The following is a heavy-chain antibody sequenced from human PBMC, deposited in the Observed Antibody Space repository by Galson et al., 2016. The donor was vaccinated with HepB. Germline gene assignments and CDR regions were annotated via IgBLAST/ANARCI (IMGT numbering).Heavy chain of an antibody. CDR3: ARQKAVTGHFDY. J-gene: IGHJ4*02. CDR2: IYHSGST. Sequence: SETLSLTCAVSGGSIISTNWWRRVRQPPGKGLEWIGEIYHSGSTNHNPSLESRVTITVDKSTNQFSLKLSSVTAADTAVYYCARQKAVTGHFDYWGQGTLVTVSS. CDR1: GGSIISTNW. D-gene: IGHD4-11*01. V-gene: IGHV4-4*02.